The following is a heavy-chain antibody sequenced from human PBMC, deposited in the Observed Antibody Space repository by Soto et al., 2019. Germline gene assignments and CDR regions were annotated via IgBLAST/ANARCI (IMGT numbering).Heavy chain of an antibody. J-gene: IGHJ4*02. D-gene: IGHD1-26*01. CDR2: IKQDGSEK. Sequence: GGSLRLSCAASGFTFSSYWMSWVRQAPGKGLEWVANIKQDGSEKYYVDSVKGRFTISRDNAKNSLYLQMNSLRAEDTAVYYCARPFSNPSYSGSYYFDYWGQGTLVIVSS. CDR1: GFTFSSYW. V-gene: IGHV3-7*03. CDR3: ARPFSNPSYSGSYYFDY.